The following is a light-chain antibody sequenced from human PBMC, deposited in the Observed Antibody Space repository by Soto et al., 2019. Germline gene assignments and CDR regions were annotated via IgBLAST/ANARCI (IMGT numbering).Light chain of an antibody. CDR2: GAS. J-gene: IGKJ1*01. V-gene: IGKV3-20*01. CDR3: QQYGSSPLLT. CDR1: QSVSSSD. Sequence: EIVLTQSPGTLSLSPGERATLSCRASQSVSSSDLAWYQQKPGQAPRPLIYGASSRATGIPDRFSGSGSGTDFTLTISRLEPEDFAVYYCQQYGSSPLLTFGQGTKVEIK.